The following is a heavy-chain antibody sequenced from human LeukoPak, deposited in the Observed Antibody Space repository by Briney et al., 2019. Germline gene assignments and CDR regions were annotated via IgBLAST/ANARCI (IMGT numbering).Heavy chain of an antibody. CDR2: ISSSSSTI. D-gene: IGHD4-17*01. J-gene: IGHJ4*02. V-gene: IGHV3-48*01. CDR1: GFTFSSYS. CDR3: ARESYGDDY. Sequence: GGSLRLSCAASGFTFSSYSMNWVRQAPGKGLEWVSYISSSSSTIYYADSVKGRFTISRDNAKNSLYLQMNSLRAEDTAVYYCARESYGDDYWGQGTLVTVSS.